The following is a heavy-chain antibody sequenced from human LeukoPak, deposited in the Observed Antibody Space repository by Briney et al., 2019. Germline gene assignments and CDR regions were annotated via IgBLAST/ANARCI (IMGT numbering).Heavy chain of an antibody. CDR1: GGSFSGYY. CDR2: INHSGST. Sequence: PSETLSLTCAVYGGSFSGYYWSWIRQPPGKGLEWIGEINHSGSTKYNPSLKSRVTMSVDTSKNQFSLKLSTVTAADTAVYYCARGGEAAAGTKNWFDPWGQGTLVTVSS. D-gene: IGHD6-13*01. J-gene: IGHJ5*02. CDR3: ARGGEAAAGTKNWFDP. V-gene: IGHV4-34*01.